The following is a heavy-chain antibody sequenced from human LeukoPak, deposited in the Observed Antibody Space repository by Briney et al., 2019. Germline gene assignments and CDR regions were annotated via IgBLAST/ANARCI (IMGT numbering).Heavy chain of an antibody. D-gene: IGHD3-22*01. V-gene: IGHV3-30*02. J-gene: IGHJ4*02. CDR3: ARGYGYYYDSSGIDY. Sequence: QSGGSLRLSCAASGFTFSSYGMHWVRQAPGKGLEWVAFIRYDGSNKYYADSVKGRFTISRDNSKNTLYLQMNSLRAEDTAVYYCARGYGYYYDSSGIDYWGQGTLVTVSS. CDR1: GFTFSSYG. CDR2: IRYDGSNK.